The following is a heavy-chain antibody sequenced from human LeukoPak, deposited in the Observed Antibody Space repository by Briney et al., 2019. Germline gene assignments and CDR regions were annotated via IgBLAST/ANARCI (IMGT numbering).Heavy chain of an antibody. CDR1: GYTFTTYG. CDR3: ARASPRIAARNYYYMDV. J-gene: IGHJ6*03. Sequence: ASVKVSCKASGYTFTTYGISWVRQAPGQGLEWMGWISAYTGDTNYAQKFQGRVTMTTDTSTSTAYMELSSLRSEDTAVYYCARASPRIAARNYYYMDVWGKGTTVTVSS. D-gene: IGHD6-6*01. V-gene: IGHV1-18*01. CDR2: ISAYTGDT.